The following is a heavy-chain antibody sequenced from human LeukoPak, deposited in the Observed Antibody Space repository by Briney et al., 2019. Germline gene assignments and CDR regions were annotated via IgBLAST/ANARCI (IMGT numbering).Heavy chain of an antibody. CDR2: IYYSGST. D-gene: IGHD3-10*01. CDR1: GGSISGYY. Sequence: PSETLSLTCTVSGGSISGYYWSWIRQPPGKGLEWIGYIYYSGSTNYNPSLKSRVTISVDTSKNQFSLKLSSVSAADTAVYYCARIEYYGSGGYFDYWGQGTLVTVSS. J-gene: IGHJ4*02. CDR3: ARIEYYGSGGYFDY. V-gene: IGHV4-59*08.